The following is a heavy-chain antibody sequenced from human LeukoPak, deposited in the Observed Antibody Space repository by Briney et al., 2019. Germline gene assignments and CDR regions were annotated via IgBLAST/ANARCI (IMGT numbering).Heavy chain of an antibody. V-gene: IGHV3-30*18. CDR1: GFTFDDYG. J-gene: IGHJ4*02. CDR3: AKAWGDYYSLFDY. Sequence: GGSLRLSCAASGFTFDDYGMSWVRQAPGKGLEWVAVISYDGSNKYYADSVKGRFTISRDNSKSTLYLQMNSLRAEDTAVYYCAKAWGDYYSLFDYWGQGTLVTVSS. D-gene: IGHD3-3*01. CDR2: ISYDGSNK.